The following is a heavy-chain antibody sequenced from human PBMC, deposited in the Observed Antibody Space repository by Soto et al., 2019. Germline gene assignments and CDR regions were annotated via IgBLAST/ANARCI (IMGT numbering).Heavy chain of an antibody. CDR2: IIPIFGTA. CDR3: ARVPNRDYDYVWGSYRYNYFDS. CDR1: GGTFSSYA. J-gene: IGHJ4*02. Sequence: QVQLVQSGAEVKKPGSSVKVSCKASGGTFSSYAISWVRQAPGQGLEWMGGIIPIFGTANYAQKFQGRVTITADESTSTAYMELSSLRSEDTAVYYCARVPNRDYDYVWGSYRYNYFDSWGQGTLVTVPS. D-gene: IGHD3-16*02. V-gene: IGHV1-69*01.